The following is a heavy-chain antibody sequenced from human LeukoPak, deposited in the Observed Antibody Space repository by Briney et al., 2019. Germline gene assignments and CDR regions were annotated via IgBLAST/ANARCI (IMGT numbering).Heavy chain of an antibody. CDR1: GFTFSSYA. Sequence: GGSLRLSCAASGFTFSSYAIHWVRQAPGKGLEYFSAIRSNGGSTYYADSVKGRFTISRDNSKNTLYLQMSSLRAEDTAVYYCVKGGGYCSSTSCPPPYYFDYWGQGTLVTVSS. CDR3: VKGGGYCSSTSCPPPYYFDY. V-gene: IGHV3-64D*06. CDR2: IRSNGGST. J-gene: IGHJ4*02. D-gene: IGHD2-2*01.